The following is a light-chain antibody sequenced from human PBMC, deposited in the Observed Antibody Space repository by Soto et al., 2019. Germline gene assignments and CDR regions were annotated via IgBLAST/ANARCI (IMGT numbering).Light chain of an antibody. V-gene: IGKV1-5*03. CDR1: QSISVW. CDR2: KAS. Sequence: DIQITQSPSTLSASVGDRVTITCRASQSISVWLAWYQQKPGKAPKLLIYKASTLESGVPSRFSGSGSGAEFTLTIINLQPDESATYFCQHFYSYPVAFGGGTKVEI. J-gene: IGKJ4*01. CDR3: QHFYSYPVA.